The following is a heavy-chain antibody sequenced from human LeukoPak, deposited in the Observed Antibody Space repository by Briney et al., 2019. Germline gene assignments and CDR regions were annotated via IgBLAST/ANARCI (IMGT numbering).Heavy chain of an antibody. V-gene: IGHV1-69*06. CDR2: IIPIFGTA. CDR3: ARGDILTGPFDY. CDR1: GGTFSSYA. Sequence: ASVNVSCKASGGTFSSYAISWVRQAPGQGLEWMGGIIPIFGTANYAQKFQGRVTITADKSTSTAYMELSSLRSEDTAVYYCARGDILTGPFDYWGQGTLVTVSS. D-gene: IGHD3-9*01. J-gene: IGHJ4*02.